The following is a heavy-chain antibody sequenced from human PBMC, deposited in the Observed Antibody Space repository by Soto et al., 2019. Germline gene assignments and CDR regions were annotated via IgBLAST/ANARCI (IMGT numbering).Heavy chain of an antibody. D-gene: IGHD2-15*01. Sequence: PGGSLRLSCAASGFTFSSYSMNWVRQAPGKGLEWVSSISSSSSYIYYADSVKGRFTISRDNAKNSLYLQMNSLRAEDTAVYYCARDFLVGYCSGGSCSIDYWGQGTLVTVSS. CDR3: ARDFLVGYCSGGSCSIDY. CDR2: ISSSSSYI. V-gene: IGHV3-21*01. J-gene: IGHJ4*02. CDR1: GFTFSSYS.